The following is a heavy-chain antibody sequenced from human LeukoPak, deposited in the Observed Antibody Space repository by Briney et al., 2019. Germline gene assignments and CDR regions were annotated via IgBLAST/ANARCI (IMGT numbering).Heavy chain of an antibody. CDR3: AVRWYLIAFDI. V-gene: IGHV3-48*04. Sequence: PGGSLRLSCAASGFTFSSYSMNWVRQAPGKGLEWVSYISSSSSTIYYADSVKGRFTISRDNAKNSLYLQMNSLRAEDTAVYYCAVRWYLIAFDIWGQGTMVTVSS. CDR2: ISSSSSTI. J-gene: IGHJ3*02. D-gene: IGHD6-13*01. CDR1: GFTFSSYS.